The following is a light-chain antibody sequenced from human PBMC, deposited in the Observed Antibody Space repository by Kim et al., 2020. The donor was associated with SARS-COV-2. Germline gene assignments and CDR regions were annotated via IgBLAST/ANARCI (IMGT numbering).Light chain of an antibody. CDR1: QFIDNW. J-gene: IGKJ2*01. CDR3: QQYKSFPHS. CDR2: KTS. V-gene: IGKV1-5*03. Sequence: DIQMTKSLPPLSSSVGDRVTITCRASQFIDNWLAWYQQKPGKAPNVLIYKTSTLQSGVPSRYSGSGSGTEYSLTISSLQPEDSATYYCQQYKSFPHSFGQGTKLEI.